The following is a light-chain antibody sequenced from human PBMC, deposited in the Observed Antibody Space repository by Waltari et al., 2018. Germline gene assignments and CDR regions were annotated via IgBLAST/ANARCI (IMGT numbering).Light chain of an antibody. CDR3: TSYITTRGDWV. CDR1: SSDVGGYNL. Sequence: QSALTQPASVSGSPGQSITISCTGTSSDVGGYNLVPWHPQHPGKAPKLIIYEVSNRPSGVSNRFSGSKSGNTGSLTISGLQAEDEADYYCTSYITTRGDWVFGGGTKLTVL. J-gene: IGLJ3*02. V-gene: IGLV2-14*01. CDR2: EVS.